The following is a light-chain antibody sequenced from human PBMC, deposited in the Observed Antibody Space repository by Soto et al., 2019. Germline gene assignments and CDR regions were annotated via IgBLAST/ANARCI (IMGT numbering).Light chain of an antibody. V-gene: IGLV2-14*01. Sequence: ALTQPASVSGSPGQSITISCTGTSSDVGGYNYVSWYQHYPGKAPKLIIYEVSNRPSGVSNRFSGSKSGNTASLTLSGLQAEDEADYYCSSYARNSVLFGGGTKLTVL. J-gene: IGLJ2*01. CDR1: SSDVGGYNY. CDR2: EVS. CDR3: SSYARNSVL.